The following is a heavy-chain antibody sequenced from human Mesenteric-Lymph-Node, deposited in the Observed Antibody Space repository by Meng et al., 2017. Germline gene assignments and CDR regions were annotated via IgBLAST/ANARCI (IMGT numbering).Heavy chain of an antibody. Sequence: ASVKVSCKASGYTFSDYYFHWVRQARGQGLEWMGWMNPDSGATNYAQKFQGRVTMTRDKSISTAYMEMRSLQSEDTAVYYCARGPDSASWIIDYFGQGTLVTVSS. J-gene: IGHJ4*02. CDR3: ARGPDSASWIIDY. CDR1: GYTFSDYY. V-gene: IGHV1-2*02. D-gene: IGHD2-2*01. CDR2: MNPDSGAT.